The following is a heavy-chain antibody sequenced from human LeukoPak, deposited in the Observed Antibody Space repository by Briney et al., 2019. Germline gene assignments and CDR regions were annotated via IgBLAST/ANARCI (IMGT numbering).Heavy chain of an antibody. J-gene: IGHJ3*01. Sequence: SVKVSCKASGFTFTSSAMQWVRQARGQRLEWIGWIVVGSGNTNYAQKFQERVTITRDMSTSTAYMELSSLRSEDTAIYYCARVNTAMRLDAFDVWGQGTMVTVSS. CDR1: GFTFTSSA. V-gene: IGHV1-58*02. D-gene: IGHD5-18*01. CDR3: ARVNTAMRLDAFDV. CDR2: IVVGSGNT.